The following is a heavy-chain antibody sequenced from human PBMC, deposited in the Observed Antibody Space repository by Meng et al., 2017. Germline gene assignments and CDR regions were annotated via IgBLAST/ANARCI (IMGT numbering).Heavy chain of an antibody. J-gene: IGHJ4*02. CDR3: ARGGSSGYYPSPRY. CDR1: GFTVSSNY. CDR2: IYSGGST. Sequence: GESLKISCAASGFTVSSNYMSWVRQAPGKGLEWVSVIYSGGSTYYADSVEGRFTISRDNSKNTLYLQMNSLRAEDTAVYYCARGGSSGYYPSPRYWGQGTLVTVSS. V-gene: IGHV3-53*01. D-gene: IGHD3-22*01.